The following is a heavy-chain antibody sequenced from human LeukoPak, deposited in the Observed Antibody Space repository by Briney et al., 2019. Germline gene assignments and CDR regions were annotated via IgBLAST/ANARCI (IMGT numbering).Heavy chain of an antibody. CDR1: GFTFNNYA. V-gene: IGHV3-21*01. CDR2: ISSLSNYI. D-gene: IGHD6-19*01. J-gene: IGHJ4*02. Sequence: PGGSLRLSCAASGFTFNNYAMSWVRQAPGKGLEWVSSISSLSNYIYYADSVKGRFTISRDNAKNSLYLQMNSLRAEDTALYYCARGGENSGFDYWGQGTLVIVSS. CDR3: ARGGENSGFDY.